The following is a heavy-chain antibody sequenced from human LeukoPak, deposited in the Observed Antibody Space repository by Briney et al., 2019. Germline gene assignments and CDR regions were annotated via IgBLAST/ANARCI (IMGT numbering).Heavy chain of an antibody. V-gene: IGHV3-23*01. J-gene: IGHJ4*02. D-gene: IGHD2-2*02. Sequence: GGSLRLSCAASGFTFSSYAMSWVRQAPGKGLEWVSAISGSGGSTYYADSVKGRFTISRDNSKNTLYLQMDSLRAEDTAVYYCAREVGPPVVVVPAAIFYDYWGQGTLVTVSS. CDR2: ISGSGGST. CDR3: AREVGPPVVVVPAAIFYDY. CDR1: GFTFSSYA.